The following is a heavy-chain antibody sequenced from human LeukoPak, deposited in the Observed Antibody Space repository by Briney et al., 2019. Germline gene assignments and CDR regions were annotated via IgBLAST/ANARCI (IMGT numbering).Heavy chain of an antibody. CDR2: INHSGST. Sequence: SETLSLTCAVYGVSFSGYYWSWIRQPPGKGLEWIGEINHSGSTNYNPSLKSRVTISVDTSKNQFSLKLSSVTAADTAVYYCARGIVYDFWSGYYPPSYYYYYMDVWGKGTTVTVSS. V-gene: IGHV4-34*01. D-gene: IGHD3-3*01. CDR3: ARGIVYDFWSGYYPPSYYYYYMDV. J-gene: IGHJ6*03. CDR1: GVSFSGYY.